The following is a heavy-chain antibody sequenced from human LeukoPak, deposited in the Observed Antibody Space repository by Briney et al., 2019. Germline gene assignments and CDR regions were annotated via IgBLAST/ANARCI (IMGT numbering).Heavy chain of an antibody. J-gene: IGHJ4*02. Sequence: PGGSLRLSCAASGFTFSSYSMNWVRQAPGKGLEWISYISGSGSVSYYEDSVKGRFTISRDNAKNSLYLQMNSLRDEDTALYYCARESSRTWPSFDYWGQGTLVAVSS. CDR1: GFTFSSYS. V-gene: IGHV3-48*02. D-gene: IGHD5/OR15-5a*01. CDR2: ISGSGSVS. CDR3: ARESSRTWPSFDY.